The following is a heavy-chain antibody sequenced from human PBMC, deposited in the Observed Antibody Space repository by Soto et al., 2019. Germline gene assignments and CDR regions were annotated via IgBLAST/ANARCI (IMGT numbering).Heavy chain of an antibody. CDR3: AKDFCGADCPTFDY. V-gene: IGHV3-9*01. CDR1: GFIFSGYD. Sequence: EVQLVESGGGLVQPGGSLRLSCAASGFIFSGYDMHWVRQSPGKGLEWVSGISWNSANIGYADSVKGRFTISRDNAKNSLYLKMKSLKTENTAFYYCAKDFCGADCPTFDYGGQGPLFPVS. CDR2: ISWNSANI. J-gene: IGHJ4*02. D-gene: IGHD2-21*02.